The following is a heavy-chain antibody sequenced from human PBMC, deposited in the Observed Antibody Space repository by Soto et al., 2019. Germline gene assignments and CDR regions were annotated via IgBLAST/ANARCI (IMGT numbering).Heavy chain of an antibody. CDR3: ARESEDLTSNFDY. V-gene: IGHV3-11*06. CDR2: ISSSSSYT. CDR1: GFTFSDYY. Sequence: GGSLRLSCAASGFTFSDYYMSWIRQAPGKGLEWVSYISSSSSYTNYADPVKGRFTISRDNAKNSLYLEMNSLRAEDTAVYYCARESEDLTSNFDYWGQGTLVTVSS. J-gene: IGHJ4*02.